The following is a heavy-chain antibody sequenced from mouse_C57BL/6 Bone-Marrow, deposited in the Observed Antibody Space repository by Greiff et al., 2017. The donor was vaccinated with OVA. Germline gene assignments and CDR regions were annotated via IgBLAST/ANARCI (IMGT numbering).Heavy chain of an antibody. V-gene: IGHV1-9*01. Sequence: QVQLQQPGAELVKPGASVKLSCKASGYTFTSYWMHWVKQRPGRGLEWIGEILPGSGSTNYNEKFKGKATFTADTSSNTAYMQLSSLTTEDSAIYYCARGRSTDYWGQGTTLTVSS. J-gene: IGHJ2*01. D-gene: IGHD1-1*01. CDR1: GYTFTSYW. CDR2: ILPGSGST. CDR3: ARGRSTDY.